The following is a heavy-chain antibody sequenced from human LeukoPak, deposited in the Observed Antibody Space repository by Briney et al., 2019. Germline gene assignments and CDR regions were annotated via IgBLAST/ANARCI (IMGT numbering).Heavy chain of an antibody. CDR3: ARELSTYYDFWSGQVRFDP. CDR1: GYTSSSYG. Sequence: ASVKVSCKSSGYTSSSYGISWMRQAPGQGLERMGWISTYNGNTNYAQKFHGRVTMTTDTSTSTAYMELRNLRSDDTAVYYCARELSTYYDFWSGQVRFDPWGQGTLVTVSS. V-gene: IGHV1-18*01. D-gene: IGHD3-3*01. J-gene: IGHJ5*02. CDR2: ISTYNGNT.